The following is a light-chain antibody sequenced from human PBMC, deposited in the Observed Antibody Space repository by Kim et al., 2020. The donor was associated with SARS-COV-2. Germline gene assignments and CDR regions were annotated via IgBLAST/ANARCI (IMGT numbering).Light chain of an antibody. V-gene: IGLV6-57*03. CDR3: QSYDSSNHWV. J-gene: IGLJ3*02. CDR2: DNN. Sequence: KTVTISCTRTSGIIASNYVQWYQQRPGSAPTTVIYDNNQRPSGVPDRFSGSIDSSSNSASLTISGLKTEDEADYSCQSYDSSNHWVFGGGTKLTVL. CDR1: SGIIASNY.